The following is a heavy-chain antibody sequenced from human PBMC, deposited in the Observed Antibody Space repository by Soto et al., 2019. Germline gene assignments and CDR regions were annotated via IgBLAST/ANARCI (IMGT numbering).Heavy chain of an antibody. V-gene: IGHV1-69*01. CDR1: GGTFNRHS. D-gene: IGHD3-22*01. CDR3: ARDGTLYDSSAYYYLY. J-gene: IGHJ4*02. CDR2: IIPMFGKA. Sequence: QVQLVQSGAEVKKPGSSVKVSCKASGGTFNRHSISWVRQAPGQGLEWMGGIIPMFGKASYAQKFQGRVTITADESTNTVYMELSSLRSEDTAVYYCARDGTLYDSSAYYYLYWGQGTLVTVSS.